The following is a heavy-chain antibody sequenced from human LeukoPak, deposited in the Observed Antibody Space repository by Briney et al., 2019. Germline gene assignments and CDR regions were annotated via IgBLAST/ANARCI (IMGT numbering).Heavy chain of an antibody. J-gene: IGHJ4*02. CDR3: ARVIGYLDY. V-gene: IGHV3-23*01. Sequence: GGSLRLSCATSGFSFSNYGMNWVRQAPGKGLEWVSGITGNGATTYYADSVKGRFTISRDNAKNSVYLQMNSLRGEDTAVYYCARVIGYLDYWGQGTLVTVSS. CDR1: GFSFSNYG. CDR2: ITGNGATT. D-gene: IGHD6-13*01.